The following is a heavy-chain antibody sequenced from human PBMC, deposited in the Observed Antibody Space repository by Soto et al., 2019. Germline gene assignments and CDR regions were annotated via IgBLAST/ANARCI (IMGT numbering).Heavy chain of an antibody. CDR2: IIPILGIA. D-gene: IGHD6-13*01. CDR3: ARASSWYVRWFDP. V-gene: IGHV1-69*02. CDR1: GGTFSSYT. Sequence: QVQLVQSGAEVKKPGSSVKVSCKASGGTFSSYTISWVRQAPGQGLEWMGRIIPILGIANYAQKFQGRVTITADKSTSTAYMELSSLRSADTAVYYCARASSWYVRWFDPWGQGTLVTVSS. J-gene: IGHJ5*02.